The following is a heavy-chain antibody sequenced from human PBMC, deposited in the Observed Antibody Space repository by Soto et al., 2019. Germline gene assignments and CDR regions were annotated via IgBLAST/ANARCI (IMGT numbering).Heavy chain of an antibody. CDR3: ARWVVVAANNWFDP. Sequence: SETLSLTCTVSGGSISSYYWSWIRQPPGKGLEWIGYIYYSGSTNYSPSLKSRVTISVDTSKNQFSLKLSSVTAADTAVYYCARWVVVAANNWFDPWGQGTPVTVSS. J-gene: IGHJ5*02. D-gene: IGHD2-15*01. CDR1: GGSISSYY. CDR2: IYYSGST. V-gene: IGHV4-59*01.